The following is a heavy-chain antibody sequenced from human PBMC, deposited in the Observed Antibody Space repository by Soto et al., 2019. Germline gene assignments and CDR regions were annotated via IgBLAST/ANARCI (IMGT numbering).Heavy chain of an antibody. CDR3: ARGGGSSSSLSFDY. D-gene: IGHD6-6*01. J-gene: IGHJ4*02. CDR1: GGSISSGGYY. V-gene: IGHV4-31*03. Sequence: SETLSLTCTVSGGSISSGGYYWSWIRQHPGKGLEWIGYIYYGGSTYYNPSLKSRVTISVDTSKNQFSLKLSSVTAADTAVYYCARGGGSSSSLSFDYWGQGTLVTVSS. CDR2: IYYGGST.